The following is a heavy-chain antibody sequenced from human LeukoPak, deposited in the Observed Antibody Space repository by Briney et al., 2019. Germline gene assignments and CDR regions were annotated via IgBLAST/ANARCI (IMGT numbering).Heavy chain of an antibody. CDR2: ISYDGSNK. Sequence: PGGSLRLSCAASGFTFSSYAMHWVRQAPGEGLEWVAVISYDGSNKYYADSVKGRFTISRDNSKNTLYLQMNSLRAEDTAVYYCARDQNIVVVPAAMDYWGQGTLVTVSS. V-gene: IGHV3-30-3*01. CDR1: GFTFSSYA. CDR3: ARDQNIVVVPAAMDY. J-gene: IGHJ4*02. D-gene: IGHD2-2*01.